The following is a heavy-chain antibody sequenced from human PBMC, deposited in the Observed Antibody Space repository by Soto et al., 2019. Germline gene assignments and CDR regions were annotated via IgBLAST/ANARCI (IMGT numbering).Heavy chain of an antibody. Sequence: QVQLVESGGDLVKPGGSLTLSCAASGFTFSDYYMTWVRQAPGKGLEWVSYMSRTDDTIFYADSVKGRFTISRDNAKSPLYLQMDSLRAEDTAVYYCARVVVLVSATRYWYFDLWGRGTLVTVSS. J-gene: IGHJ2*01. V-gene: IGHV3-11*01. CDR1: GFTFSDYY. CDR3: ARVVVLVSATRYWYFDL. CDR2: MSRTDDTI. D-gene: IGHD2-15*01.